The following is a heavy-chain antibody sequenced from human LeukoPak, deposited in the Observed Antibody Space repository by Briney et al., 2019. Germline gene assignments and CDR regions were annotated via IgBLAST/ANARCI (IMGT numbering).Heavy chain of an antibody. CDR3: TFGSGSSH. Sequence: GGSLRLSCAASGFTFSSYAMSWVRQAPGKGLEWVSAISGSGGSTYYADSVEGRFTISRDNSKNTLYLQMNSLKTEDTAVYYCTFGSGSSHWGQGTLVTVSS. CDR2: ISGSGGST. J-gene: IGHJ1*01. CDR1: GFTFSSYA. D-gene: IGHD3-10*01. V-gene: IGHV3-23*01.